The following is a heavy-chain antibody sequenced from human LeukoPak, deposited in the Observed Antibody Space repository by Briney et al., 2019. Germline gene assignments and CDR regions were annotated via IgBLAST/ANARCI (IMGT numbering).Heavy chain of an antibody. D-gene: IGHD3-9*01. J-gene: IGHJ4*02. Sequence: SETLSLTCSVSGGSFTGYYWSWIRQPPGRGLEWIGFIYYSGSTDYNPSLKRRVTISVDTSKKQFYLKLTSVTAADTAVYYCARGVVLTGYPLDFWGRGTLVTVSS. CDR1: GGSFTGYY. CDR3: ARGVVLTGYPLDF. CDR2: IYYSGST. V-gene: IGHV4-59*01.